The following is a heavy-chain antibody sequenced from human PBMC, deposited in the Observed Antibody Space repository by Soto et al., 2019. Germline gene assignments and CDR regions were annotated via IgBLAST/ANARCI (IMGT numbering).Heavy chain of an antibody. CDR3: ARARRAAQSPIHHPGVYFDY. J-gene: IGHJ4*02. Sequence: PGGSLRLSCAASGFTFSSYWMSWVRQAPGRGLEWVANIKQDGSEKYYVDSVKGRFTISRDNAKNSLYLQMNSLRAEDTAVYYCARARRAAQSPIHHPGVYFDYWGQGTLVTVSS. D-gene: IGHD6-6*01. V-gene: IGHV3-7*03. CDR1: GFTFSSYW. CDR2: IKQDGSEK.